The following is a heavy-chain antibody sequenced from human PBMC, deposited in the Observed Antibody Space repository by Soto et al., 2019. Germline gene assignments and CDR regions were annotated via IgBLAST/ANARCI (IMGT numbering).Heavy chain of an antibody. J-gene: IGHJ4*02. Sequence: QVQLVQSGAEATKPGASVKVSCKASGYTFTSTGINWVRQAPGQGPEWMGWISGFNGKTNYAQKFQGRVPMTTDTSTNTAYLEVRSLTSADTAVYYCARDLDGSVSYYTDYWGQGTLVTVSS. CDR2: ISGFNGKT. CDR3: ARDLDGSVSYYTDY. D-gene: IGHD3-10*01. CDR1: GYTFTSTG. V-gene: IGHV1-18*01.